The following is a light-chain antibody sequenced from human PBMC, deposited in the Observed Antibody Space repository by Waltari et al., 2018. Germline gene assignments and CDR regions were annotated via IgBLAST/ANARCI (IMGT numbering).Light chain of an antibody. CDR1: QGIGNY. V-gene: IGKV1-27*01. J-gene: IGKJ3*01. Sequence: DIQMTQSQSSLSEYVGDRVSITCRPSQGIGNYLAWYQQKPGKVPKLLIYTASTLQSGVPSRFSGSGSAADFTLTISSLQPEDAATYYCQNYNSAPFTFGPGTRVDIK. CDR2: TAS. CDR3: QNYNSAPFT.